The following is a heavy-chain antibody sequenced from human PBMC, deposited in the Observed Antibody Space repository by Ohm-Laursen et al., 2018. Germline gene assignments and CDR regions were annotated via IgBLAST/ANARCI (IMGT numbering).Heavy chain of an antibody. Sequence: SLRLSCAASGFTFSSYGMHWVRQAPGKGLEWVAVISYDGSNKYYADSVKGRFTISRDNSKNTLYLQMNSLRAEDTAVYYCATLYYYDSSGYSVDLGYWGQGTLVTVSS. V-gene: IGHV3-30*03. CDR1: GFTFSSYG. D-gene: IGHD3-22*01. J-gene: IGHJ4*02. CDR3: ATLYYYDSSGYSVDLGY. CDR2: ISYDGSNK.